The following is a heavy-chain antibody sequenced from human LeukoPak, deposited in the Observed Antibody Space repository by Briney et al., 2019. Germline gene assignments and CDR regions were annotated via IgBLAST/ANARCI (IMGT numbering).Heavy chain of an antibody. CDR1: GFTFSSYG. CDR2: ISGSGGST. J-gene: IGHJ4*02. Sequence: PGGSLRLSCAASGFTFSSYGMSWVRQAPGKGLEWVAAISGSGGSTYYADSVKGRFTISRDNSKNTLYLQMNSLRAEDTAVYYCAKGDVVVPAAARRYYFDYWGQGTLVTVSS. V-gene: IGHV3-23*01. D-gene: IGHD2-2*01. CDR3: AKGDVVVPAAARRYYFDY.